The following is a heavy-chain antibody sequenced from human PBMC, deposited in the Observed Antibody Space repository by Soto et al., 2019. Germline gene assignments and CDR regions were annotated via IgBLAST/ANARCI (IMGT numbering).Heavy chain of an antibody. V-gene: IGHV3-15*07. CDR2: IKSKTDGGTT. D-gene: IGHD1-7*01. CDR3: TTDVRTGTTTYY. Sequence: PGGSLRLSCAASGSTFSNAWMNWVRQAPGKGLEWVGRIKSKTDGGTTDYAAPVKGRFTISRDDSKNTLYLQMNSLKTEDTAVHYCTTDVRTGTTTYYWGQGTLVTVSS. J-gene: IGHJ4*02. CDR1: GSTFSNAW.